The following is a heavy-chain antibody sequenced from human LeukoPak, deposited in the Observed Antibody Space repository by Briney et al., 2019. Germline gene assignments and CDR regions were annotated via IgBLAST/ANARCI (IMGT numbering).Heavy chain of an antibody. CDR2: ISSSSSYI. D-gene: IGHD5-12*01. V-gene: IGHV3-21*04. CDR1: GFTFSSYS. Sequence: GGSLRLSCAASGFTFSSYSMNWVRQAPGKGLEWVSSISSSSSYIYYTDSVKGRFTISRDNSKNTLYLQMSSLRAEDTAVYYCAKLWTIRVQIGDYWGQGTLVTVSS. CDR3: AKLWTIRVQIGDY. J-gene: IGHJ4*02.